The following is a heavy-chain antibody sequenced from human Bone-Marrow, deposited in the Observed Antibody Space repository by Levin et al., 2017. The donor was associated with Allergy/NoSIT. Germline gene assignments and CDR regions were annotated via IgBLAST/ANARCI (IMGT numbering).Heavy chain of an antibody. Sequence: GASVKVSCAASGFPFNTYWMHWVRHAPGKGLVWVSRISSDGTKITYADSVKGRFTISRDNVENTLYLQMNSLRAEDTAVYHCVREYNTDPYFDHWGHGTLVNVSS. CDR2: ISSDGTKI. V-gene: IGHV3-74*03. CDR3: VREYNTDPYFDH. J-gene: IGHJ4*01. CDR1: GFPFNTYW. D-gene: IGHD1-14*01.